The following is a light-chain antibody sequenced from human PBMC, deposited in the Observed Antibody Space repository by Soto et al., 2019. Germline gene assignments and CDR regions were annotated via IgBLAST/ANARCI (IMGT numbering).Light chain of an antibody. J-gene: IGKJ5*01. CDR3: QQYGSSIT. CDR1: QSVKSSY. V-gene: IGKV3-20*01. Sequence: EIVLTQSPGTLSLSPGERATLSCRASQSVKSSYLAWYQHKPGQAPRLLIYGTSSRATGIPDRFSGSGSETDFTLTISRLEPEDFAVYYCQQYGSSITFGQGTRLEIK. CDR2: GTS.